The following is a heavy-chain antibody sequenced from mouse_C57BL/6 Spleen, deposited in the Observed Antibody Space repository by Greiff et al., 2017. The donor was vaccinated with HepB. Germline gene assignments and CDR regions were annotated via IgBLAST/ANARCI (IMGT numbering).Heavy chain of an antibody. Sequence: VKLMESGPGLVQPSQSLSITCTVSGFSLTSYGVHWVRQSPGKGLEWLGVIWSGGSTDYNADFISRLSISKDNSKSQVFLKMNSLQADDTAIYYCARNTGLRYAMDYWGQGTSVTVSS. CDR2: IWSGGST. J-gene: IGHJ4*01. D-gene: IGHD1-1*01. V-gene: IGHV2-2*01. CDR3: ARNTGLRYAMDY. CDR1: GFSLTSYG.